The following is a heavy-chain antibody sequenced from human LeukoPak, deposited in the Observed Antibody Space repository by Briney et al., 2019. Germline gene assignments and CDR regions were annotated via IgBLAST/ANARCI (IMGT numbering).Heavy chain of an antibody. CDR3: AREMATAPGGEY. CDR1: GYACTSNG. Sequence: SVKLSCTASGYACTSNGINWVRHAHGQGLGWVVWNIAYNGSTNYAHNLQGRVTMTIDTSTSTASMELRSLTADDTAVYYCAREMATAPGGEYWGQGTLITVS. V-gene: IGHV1-18*01. D-gene: IGHD5-24*01. J-gene: IGHJ4*02. CDR2: NIAYNGST.